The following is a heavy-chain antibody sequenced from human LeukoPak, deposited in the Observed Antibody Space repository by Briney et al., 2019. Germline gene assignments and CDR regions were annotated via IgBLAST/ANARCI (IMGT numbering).Heavy chain of an antibody. CDR1: GFTFSSYA. V-gene: IGHV3-23*01. CDR2: ISGSGGST. CDR3: AKANYYGSGKDYFDY. J-gene: IGHJ4*02. D-gene: IGHD3-10*01. Sequence: GGSLRLSCAASGFTFSSYAMSWVRQAPGKGLEWVSAISGSGGSTYYADSVKGRFTISRDNSKNTLYLQMNSLRAEDTALYYCAKANYYGSGKDYFDYWGQGTLVTVSS.